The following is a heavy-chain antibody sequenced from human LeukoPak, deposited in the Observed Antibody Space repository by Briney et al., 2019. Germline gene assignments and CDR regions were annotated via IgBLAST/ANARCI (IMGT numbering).Heavy chain of an antibody. Sequence: GASVKVSCKASGGTFSSYAISWVRQAPGQGLEWMGGIIPIFGTANYAQKFQGRVTITADESTSTAYMELSSLRSEDTAVYYCARARRDSSSWYWFDPWGQGTLVTVSS. CDR3: ARARRDSSSWYWFDP. CDR1: GGTFSSYA. V-gene: IGHV1-69*13. CDR2: IIPIFGTA. D-gene: IGHD6-13*01. J-gene: IGHJ5*02.